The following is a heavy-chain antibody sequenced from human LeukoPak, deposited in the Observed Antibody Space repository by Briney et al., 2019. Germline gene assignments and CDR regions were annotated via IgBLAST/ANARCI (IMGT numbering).Heavy chain of an antibody. D-gene: IGHD5-12*01. CDR2: IYYSGST. J-gene: IGHJ4*02. Sequence: PSETLSLTCTVSGGSISSYYWSWIRQPPGKGLEWIGYIYYSGSTNYNPSLKSRVTISVDTSKNQFSLKLSSVTAADTAVYYCARLRGGGYNSDYWGQGTLVTVSS. V-gene: IGHV4-59*08. CDR3: ARLRGGGYNSDY. CDR1: GGSISSYY.